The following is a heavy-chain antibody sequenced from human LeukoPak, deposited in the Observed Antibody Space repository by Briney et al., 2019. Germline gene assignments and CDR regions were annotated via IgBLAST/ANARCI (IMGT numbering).Heavy chain of an antibody. CDR3: ARKSITMVRGVIFA. D-gene: IGHD3-10*01. CDR1: GGSFSGYY. J-gene: IGHJ5*02. CDR2: INHSGST. Sequence: SETLSLTCAVYGGSFSGYYWSWIRQPPGKGLEWIGEINHSGSTNYSPSLKSRVTISVDTSKNQFSLKLSSVTAADTAVYYCARKSITMVRGVIFAWGQGTLVTVSS. V-gene: IGHV4-34*01.